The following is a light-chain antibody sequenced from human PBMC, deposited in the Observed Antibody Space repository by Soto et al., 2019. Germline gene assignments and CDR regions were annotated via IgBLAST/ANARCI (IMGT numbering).Light chain of an antibody. Sequence: DIKMTQSPYSLSASVGDRVTLTCRASQTISTYLNWYQQKPGKAPRLLIYDASSLLSGVPSRFSGSGSGTDFTLTIASLQPEDFSTYYCQQSDSTPYTFGQGTKVDI. CDR2: DAS. V-gene: IGKV1-39*01. J-gene: IGKJ2*01. CDR1: QTISTY. CDR3: QQSDSTPYT.